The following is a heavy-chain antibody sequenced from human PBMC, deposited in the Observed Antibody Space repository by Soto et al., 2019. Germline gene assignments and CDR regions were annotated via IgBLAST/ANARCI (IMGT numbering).Heavy chain of an antibody. Sequence: PGGSLRLSCAASGFTFSNYAMTWVRRAPGKGLEWVSAIVGSGAETYYADSLKGRFTISRDNSKNTLYLQMNSLRADDTAVYYCVKDYGVNPLDHWGQGTLVTVSS. V-gene: IGHV3-23*01. J-gene: IGHJ4*01. CDR2: IVGSGAET. D-gene: IGHD4-17*01. CDR1: GFTFSNYA. CDR3: VKDYGVNPLDH.